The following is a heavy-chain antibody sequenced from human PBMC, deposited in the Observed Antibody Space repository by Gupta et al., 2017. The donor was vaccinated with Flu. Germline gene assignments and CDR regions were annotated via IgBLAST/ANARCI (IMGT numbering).Heavy chain of an antibody. V-gene: IGHV3-33*01. CDR2: IWYDGSNK. CDR3: ARDRGIVVVTALLNTTGFDP. CDR1: GFTFSSYR. D-gene: IGHD2-21*02. J-gene: IGHJ5*02. Sequence: QVQLVESGGGVVQPGRSLRLSCAASGFTFSSYRMHWVRQAPGKGLEWVGVIWYDGSNKYYADSVKGRFTSARDNSKNTLYLQRNRLRAEDTAVYYWARDRGIVVVTALLNTTGFDPWGQGTLVTVSS.